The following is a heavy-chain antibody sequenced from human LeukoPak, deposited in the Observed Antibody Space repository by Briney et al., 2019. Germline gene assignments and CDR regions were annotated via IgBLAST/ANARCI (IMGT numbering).Heavy chain of an antibody. V-gene: IGHV4-39*01. Sequence: TSETLSLTCTVSGGSISSSSYYWGWIRQPPGKGLEWIGSIYYSGSTYYNPSLKSRVTISVDTSKNQFSLKLSSVTAADTAVYYCARRGSSGYYVTWGQGTLVTVSS. CDR1: GGSISSSSYY. CDR3: ARRGSSGYYVT. D-gene: IGHD3-22*01. CDR2: IYYSGST. J-gene: IGHJ5*02.